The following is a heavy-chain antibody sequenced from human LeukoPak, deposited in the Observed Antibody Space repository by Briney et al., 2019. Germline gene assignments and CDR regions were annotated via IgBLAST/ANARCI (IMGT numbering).Heavy chain of an antibody. CDR2: IVVGSGNT. D-gene: IGHD2-2*01. V-gene: IGHV1-58*02. Sequence: SVKVSCKASGFTFTSSAMQWVRQARGQRLEWIGWIVVGSGNTNYAQKFQERVTITRDMSTSTAYMELSSLRSEDTAVYYCAAAQPAAAYYFDYWGQGTLVTVSS. CDR1: GFTFTSSA. J-gene: IGHJ4*02. CDR3: AAAQPAAAYYFDY.